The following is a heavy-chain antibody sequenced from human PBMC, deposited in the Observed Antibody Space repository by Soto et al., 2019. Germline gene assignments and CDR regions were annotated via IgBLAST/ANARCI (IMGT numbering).Heavy chain of an antibody. J-gene: IGHJ6*02. CDR3: ARDLWSGYYSGYYYYYYGMDV. CDR1: GFTFSSYS. V-gene: IGHV3-48*02. D-gene: IGHD3-3*01. Sequence: TGGSLRLSCAASGFTFSSYSMNWVRQAPGKGLEWVSYISSSSSTIYYADSVKGRFTISRDNAKNSLYLQMNSLRDEDTAVYYCARDLWSGYYSGYYYYYYGMDVWGQGTTVTVSS. CDR2: ISSSSSTI.